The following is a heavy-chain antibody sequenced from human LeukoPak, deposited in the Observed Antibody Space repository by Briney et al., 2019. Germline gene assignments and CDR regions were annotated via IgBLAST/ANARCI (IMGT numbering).Heavy chain of an antibody. CDR2: INPNSGGT. CDR3: ARDSQYSGSPFDY. D-gene: IGHD6-13*01. CDR1: GYTFTDYY. J-gene: IGHJ4*02. V-gene: IGHV1-2*02. Sequence: ASVKVSCKASGYTFTDYYMHWVRQAPGQGLEWMRWINPNSGGTNYAQKFQGRVTMTRDTSTSTAYMELSSLRSEDTAVYYCARDSQYSGSPFDYWGQGTLVTVSS.